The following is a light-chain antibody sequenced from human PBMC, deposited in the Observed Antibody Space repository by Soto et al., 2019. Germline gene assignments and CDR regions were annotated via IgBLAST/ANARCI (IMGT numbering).Light chain of an antibody. V-gene: IGLV2-23*01. J-gene: IGLJ2*01. CDR3: CSYAGSATSL. Sequence: QSVLTQPASVSGSPGQSITISCTGTSSDVGAYDLVSWYQQHPGKAPKFMIYGGNKRPSGVSNRFSGSKSGNTASLTISGLQAEDEADYYCCSYAGSATSLFGGGTQLTVL. CDR1: SSDVGAYDL. CDR2: GGN.